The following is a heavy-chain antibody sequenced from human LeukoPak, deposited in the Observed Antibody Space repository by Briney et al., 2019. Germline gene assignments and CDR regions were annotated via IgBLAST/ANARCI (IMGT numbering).Heavy chain of an antibody. Sequence: GASVKVSCKASGYTFTSYGISWVRQAPGQGLEWMGWISAYNGNTNYAQKLQGRVTMTTDTSTSTAYMELRSLRSDDTAVYYCARVTDEDFWSGYPHYYYYTDVWGKGTTVTVSS. V-gene: IGHV1-18*04. CDR2: ISAYNGNT. J-gene: IGHJ6*03. CDR1: GYTFTSYG. D-gene: IGHD3-3*01. CDR3: ARVTDEDFWSGYPHYYYYTDV.